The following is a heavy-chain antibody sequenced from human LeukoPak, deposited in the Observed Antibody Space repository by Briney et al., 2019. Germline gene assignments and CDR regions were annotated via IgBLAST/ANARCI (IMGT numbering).Heavy chain of an antibody. J-gene: IGHJ5*02. CDR3: ARAIIVVVPAAKVVGWFDP. V-gene: IGHV4-34*01. Sequence: MSSETLSLTCAVYGGSFSGYYWSWIRQPPGKGLEWIGEINHSGSTNYNPSLKSRVTISVDTSKNQFSLKLSSVTAADTAVYYCARAIIVVVPAAKVVGWFDPWGQGTLVTVSS. CDR2: INHSGST. D-gene: IGHD2-2*01. CDR1: GGSFSGYY.